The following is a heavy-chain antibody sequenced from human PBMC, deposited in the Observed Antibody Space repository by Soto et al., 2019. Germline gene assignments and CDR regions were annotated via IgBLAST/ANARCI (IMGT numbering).Heavy chain of an antibody. CDR1: GGSISSSNW. CDR2: IHHSGST. J-gene: IGHJ5*02. V-gene: IGHV4-4*02. CDR3: ARVRQGCSSTSCYFDP. Sequence: SETLSLTCAVSGGSISSSNWWNWVRQPPGKGLEWIGEIHHSGSTNYNPSLKSRVTISVDKSKNQCSLKLNSVTAADTAVYYCARVRQGCSSTSCYFDPWGQGTLVTVSS. D-gene: IGHD2-2*01.